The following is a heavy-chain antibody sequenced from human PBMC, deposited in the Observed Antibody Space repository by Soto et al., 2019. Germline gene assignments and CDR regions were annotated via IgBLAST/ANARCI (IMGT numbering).Heavy chain of an antibody. CDR1: GFTFSSYA. J-gene: IGHJ6*02. Sequence: EVQLLESGGGLVQPGGSLRLSCAASGFTFSSYAMSWVRQAPGKGLEWVSDITGSGGYTFYADSVTGRFTISRDNSKNTLYLQMSSLSAEDTAVYYCAKERYYDILTGPENYYYLYGMDVWGQGTTVTVSS. CDR2: ITGSGGYT. CDR3: AKERYYDILTGPENYYYLYGMDV. D-gene: IGHD3-9*01. V-gene: IGHV3-23*01.